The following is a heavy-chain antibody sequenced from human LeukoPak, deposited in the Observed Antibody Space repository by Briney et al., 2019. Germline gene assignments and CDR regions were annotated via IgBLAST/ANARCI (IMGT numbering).Heavy chain of an antibody. CDR3: ARSGGLQKFDY. CDR1: GFTFSNYA. V-gene: IGHV3-30-3*01. J-gene: IGHJ4*02. Sequence: GGSLRLSCAASGFTFSNYALHWVRQAPGKGLQWVAVISYDGNTIRYADSVKGRFIISRDTSKNTLYLQMNSLRAEDTAVYYCARSGGLQKFDYWGQGTLVTVSS. D-gene: IGHD4-11*01. CDR2: ISYDGNTI.